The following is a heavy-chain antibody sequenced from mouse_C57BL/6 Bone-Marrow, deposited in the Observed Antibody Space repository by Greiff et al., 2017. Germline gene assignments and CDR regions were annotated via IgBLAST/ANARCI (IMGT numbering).Heavy chain of an antibody. D-gene: IGHD1-1*01. CDR1: GFTFSDYG. J-gene: IGHJ4*01. V-gene: IGHV5-17*01. CDR3: AKYCYGSSYDYYEVDY. Sequence: EVLLVESGGGLVKPGGSLKLSCAASGFTFSDYGMHWVRQAPEKGLEWVAYISSGSSTIYYADTVKGRFTISRDNAKNTLFLQMTSLRSEDTAMYYCAKYCYGSSYDYYEVDYWGQGTSVTVSS. CDR2: ISSGSSTI.